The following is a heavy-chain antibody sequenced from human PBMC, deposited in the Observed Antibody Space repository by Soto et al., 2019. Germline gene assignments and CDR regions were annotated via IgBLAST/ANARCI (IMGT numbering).Heavy chain of an antibody. CDR3: ARRWGYDAFDI. CDR1: GFTFSSYG. J-gene: IGHJ3*02. CDR2: IWYDGSNK. V-gene: IGHV3-33*01. Sequence: QVQLVESGGGVVQPGRSLRLSCAASGFTFSSYGMHWVRQAPGKGLEWVAVIWYDGSNKYYADSVKGRFTISRDNSKTTLYLQMNSLRAEDTAVYYCARRWGYDAFDIWGQGTMVTVSS. D-gene: IGHD3-16*01.